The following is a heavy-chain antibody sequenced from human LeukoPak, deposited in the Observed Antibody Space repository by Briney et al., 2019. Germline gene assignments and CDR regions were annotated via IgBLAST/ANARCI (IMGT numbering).Heavy chain of an antibody. CDR1: GGSISSYY. CDR3: ARGATNYYYYYMDV. J-gene: IGHJ6*03. V-gene: IGHV4-4*07. CDR2: IYASGST. D-gene: IGHD1-26*01. Sequence: PSETLSLTCTVSGGSISSYYWSWIRQPAGQGLEWIGRIYASGSTNYNPSLKSRVTMSIDTSKNQFSLKLRSVTAADTAVYYCARGATNYYYYYMDVWGKGTTVTVSS.